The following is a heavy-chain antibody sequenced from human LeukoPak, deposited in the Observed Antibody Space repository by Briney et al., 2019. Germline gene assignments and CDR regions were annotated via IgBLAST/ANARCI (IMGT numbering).Heavy chain of an antibody. Sequence: PGGSLRLSCAASGFTFSSYGMHWVRQAPGKGLEWVAVISYDGSNKYYADSVKGRFTISRDNSKNTLYLQMNSLRAEDTAVYYCAREAGYSGYDSLDYWGQGTLVTVSS. J-gene: IGHJ4*02. CDR3: AREAGYSGYDSLDY. D-gene: IGHD5-12*01. V-gene: IGHV3-30*03. CDR1: GFTFSSYG. CDR2: ISYDGSNK.